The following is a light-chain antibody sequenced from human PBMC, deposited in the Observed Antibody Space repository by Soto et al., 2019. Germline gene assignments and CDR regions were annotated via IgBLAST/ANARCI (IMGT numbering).Light chain of an antibody. CDR2: EGS. CDR1: SSDVGSYNL. CDR3: CSYAGSSV. J-gene: IGLJ1*01. Sequence: QSVLTQPASVSGSPGQSITISCTGTSSDVGSYNLVSWYQQHPGKAPKLMIYEGSKRPSGVPNRFSGSKSGNTASLAISGLQAEDEADYYCCSYAGSSVFGTGTKVTVL. V-gene: IGLV2-23*01.